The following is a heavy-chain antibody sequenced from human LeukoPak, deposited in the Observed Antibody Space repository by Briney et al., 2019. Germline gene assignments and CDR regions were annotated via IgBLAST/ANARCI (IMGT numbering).Heavy chain of an antibody. CDR1: GGSFSGYY. J-gene: IGHJ6*02. CDR2: INHSGST. D-gene: IGHD6-13*01. CDR3: ASRIAAAGTSYYYYGMDV. V-gene: IGHV4-34*01. Sequence: SETLSLTCAVYGGSFSGYYWSWIRQPPGKGLEWIGEINHSGSTNYNPSLKSRVTISVDTSKNQFSLRLSSVTAADTAVYYCASRIAAAGTSYYYYGMDVWGQGTTVTVSS.